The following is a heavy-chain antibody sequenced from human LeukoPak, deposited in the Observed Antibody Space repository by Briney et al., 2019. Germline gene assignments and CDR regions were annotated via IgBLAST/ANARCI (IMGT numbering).Heavy chain of an antibody. CDR3: AKHSDDYYDSSGYYHFDY. J-gene: IGHJ4*02. CDR1: GFIFSDHW. D-gene: IGHD3-22*01. V-gene: IGHV3-74*01. CDR2: INNDGSST. Sequence: PGGSLRLSCAASGFIFSDHWMHWVRQAPGKGLVWLSRINNDGSSTIYADSVKGRFTFSRDNAENTLYLQMNSLRAEDTAVYYCAKHSDDYYDSSGYYHFDYWGQGTLVTVSS.